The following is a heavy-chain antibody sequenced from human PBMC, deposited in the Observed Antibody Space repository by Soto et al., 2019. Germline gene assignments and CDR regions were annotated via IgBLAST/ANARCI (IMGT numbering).Heavy chain of an antibody. D-gene: IGHD5-12*01. CDR1: GCSISSYY. V-gene: IGHV4-59*08. J-gene: IGHJ3*02. Sequence: SETLSLTCTVSGCSISSYYWSWIRQPPGKGLDWITYIYYSGSTNYNPSLKSRVTISVDTSKNQFSLKLSSVTAADTAVYYCAKRYSGYDDAFDIWGQGTTVT. CDR2: IYYSGST. CDR3: AKRYSGYDDAFDI.